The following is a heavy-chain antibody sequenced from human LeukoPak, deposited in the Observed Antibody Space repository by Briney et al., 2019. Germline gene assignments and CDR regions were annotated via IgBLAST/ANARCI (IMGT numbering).Heavy chain of an antibody. CDR3: ARDRATGAFDI. Sequence: SQTLSLTCTVSGGSISSGSYYWSWIRQPAGKGLEWIGRIYTSGSTNYNPSLKSRVTISVDTSKNQFSLKLSSVTAADTAVYYCARDRATGAFDIWGQGTMVTVSS. J-gene: IGHJ3*02. CDR2: IYTSGST. D-gene: IGHD1-26*01. V-gene: IGHV4-61*02. CDR1: GGSISSGSYY.